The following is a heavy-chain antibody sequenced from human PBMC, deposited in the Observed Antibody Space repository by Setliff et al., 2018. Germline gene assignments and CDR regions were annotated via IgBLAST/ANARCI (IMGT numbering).Heavy chain of an antibody. Sequence: PGGSLRLSCAASGFNFSSYAMSWVRQAPGKGLEWVSAIRGSGGSTYYADSVKGRFTISRDNAKNSLYLQMNSLRAEDTAVYYCARDMRSWSRDGQGAFDIWGQGTMVTVSS. D-gene: IGHD6-13*01. V-gene: IGHV3-23*01. CDR3: ARDMRSWSRDGQGAFDI. J-gene: IGHJ3*02. CDR2: IRGSGGST. CDR1: GFNFSSYA.